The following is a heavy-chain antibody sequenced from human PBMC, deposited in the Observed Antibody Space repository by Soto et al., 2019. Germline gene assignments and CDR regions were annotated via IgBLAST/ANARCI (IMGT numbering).Heavy chain of an antibody. D-gene: IGHD6-19*01. CDR3: AKAFAGYSSGQIFDY. CDR2: ISGSGGST. V-gene: IGHV3-23*01. J-gene: IGHJ4*02. CDR1: GFTFSSYA. Sequence: PGGSLRLSCAASGFTFSSYAMSWVRQAPGKGLEWVSAISGSGGSTYYADSVKGRFTISRDNSKNTLYLQMNSLRAEDTAVYYCAKAFAGYSSGQIFDYWGQGTLVTVSS.